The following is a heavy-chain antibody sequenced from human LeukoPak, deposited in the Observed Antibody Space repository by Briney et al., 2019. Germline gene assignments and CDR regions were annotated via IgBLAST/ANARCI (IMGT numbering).Heavy chain of an antibody. Sequence: PGGSLRLSCAASGFTFSSYAMHWVRQAPGKGLEWVAVISYDGSNKYYADSVKGRFTISRDNSKNTLYLQMNSLRAEDTAVYYCAKDLVPTAMAELFDYWGQGTLVTVSS. J-gene: IGHJ4*02. V-gene: IGHV3-30-3*01. CDR1: GFTFSSYA. CDR3: AKDLVPTAMAELFDY. D-gene: IGHD5-18*01. CDR2: ISYDGSNK.